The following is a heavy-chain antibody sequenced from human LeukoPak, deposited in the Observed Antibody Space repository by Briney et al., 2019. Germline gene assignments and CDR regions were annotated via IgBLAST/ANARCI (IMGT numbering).Heavy chain of an antibody. V-gene: IGHV3-33*01. J-gene: IGHJ4*02. CDR2: IWYDGSNK. CDR1: GFTFSSYG. D-gene: IGHD1-26*01. Sequence: GRSLRLSCAASGFTFSSYGMHWVRQAPGKGLERVAVIWYDGSNKYYADSVKGRFTISRDNSKNTLYLQMNSLRAEDTAVYYCARDAPVKWELPSYYFDYWGQGTLVTVSS. CDR3: ARDAPVKWELPSYYFDY.